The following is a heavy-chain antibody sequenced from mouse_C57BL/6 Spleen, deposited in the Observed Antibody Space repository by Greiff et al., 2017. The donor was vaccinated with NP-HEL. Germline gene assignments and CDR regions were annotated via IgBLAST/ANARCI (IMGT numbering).Heavy chain of an antibody. CDR3: ARRDSNAFDY. V-gene: IGHV5-9*01. Sequence: EVHLVESGGGLVKPGGSLKLSCAASGFTFSSYTMSWVRQTPEKRLEWVATISGGGGNTYYPDSVKGRFTISRDNAKNTLYLQMSSLRSEDTALYYCARRDSNAFDYWGQGTTLTVSS. J-gene: IGHJ2*01. CDR1: GFTFSSYT. CDR2: ISGGGGNT. D-gene: IGHD2-5*01.